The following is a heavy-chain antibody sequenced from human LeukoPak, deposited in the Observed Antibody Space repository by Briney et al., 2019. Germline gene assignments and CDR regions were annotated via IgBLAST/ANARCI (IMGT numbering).Heavy chain of an antibody. CDR2: INHCGST. CDR1: GGSFSGYY. V-gene: IGHV4-34*01. CDR3: ARSRSYYYYGMDV. J-gene: IGHJ6*02. Sequence: PSETLSLTCAVYGGSFSGYYWSWIRQPPGKGLEWIGEINHCGSTNYNPSLKSRVTISVDTSKNQFSLKLSSVTAADTAVYHCARSRSYYYYGMDVWGQGTTVTVSS.